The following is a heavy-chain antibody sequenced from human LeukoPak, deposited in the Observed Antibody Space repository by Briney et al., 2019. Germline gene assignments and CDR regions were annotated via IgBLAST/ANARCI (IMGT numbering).Heavy chain of an antibody. D-gene: IGHD3-10*01. J-gene: IGHJ4*02. CDR1: GGSFSGYC. V-gene: IGHV4-34*01. CDR3: ARASLSMVRGVISYFDY. CDR2: INHSGST. Sequence: PSETLSLTCAVYGGSFSGYCWSWIRQPPGKGLEWIGEINHSGSTNYNPSLKSRVTISVDTSKNQFSLKLSSVTAADTAVYYCARASLSMVRGVISYFDYWGQGTLVTVSS.